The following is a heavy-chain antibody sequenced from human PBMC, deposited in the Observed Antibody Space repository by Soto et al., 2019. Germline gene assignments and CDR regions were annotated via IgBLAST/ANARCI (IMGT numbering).Heavy chain of an antibody. V-gene: IGHV4-31*03. Sequence: SETLSLTCTVSGGSISSGGYYWSWIRQHPGKGLEWIGYIYYSGSTYYNPSLKSRVTISVDTSKNQFSLKLSSVTAADTAVYYCARDRDYYDSSGYYRTWGMDVWGQGTTVTVSS. D-gene: IGHD3-22*01. CDR1: GGSISSGGYY. CDR2: IYYSGST. J-gene: IGHJ6*02. CDR3: ARDRDYYDSSGYYRTWGMDV.